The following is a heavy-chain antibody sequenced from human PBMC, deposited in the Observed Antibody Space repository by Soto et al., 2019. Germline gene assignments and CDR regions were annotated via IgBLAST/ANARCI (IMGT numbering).Heavy chain of an antibody. CDR2: ISWDGGST. Sequence: DVQLVESGGVVVQPGGSLRLSCAASGFTFDDYTMHWVRQAPGKGLEWVSLISWDGGSTYYADSVKGRFTISRDNSKNSLYLQMNSLRTEDTALYYCARRIAVGYYFDYWGQGTLVTVSS. V-gene: IGHV3-43*01. CDR3: ARRIAVGYYFDY. CDR1: GFTFDDYT. J-gene: IGHJ4*02. D-gene: IGHD6-19*01.